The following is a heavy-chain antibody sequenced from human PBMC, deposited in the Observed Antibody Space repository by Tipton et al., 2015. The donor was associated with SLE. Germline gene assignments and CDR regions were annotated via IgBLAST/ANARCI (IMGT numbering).Heavy chain of an antibody. Sequence: TLSLTCAVCGGSFSGYYWSWIRQPPGKGLEWIGEINHSGSTNYNPSLKRRVTISVDTSKNQFSLKLSSVTAADTAVYYCARGLEGGYYFDYWGQGTLVTVSS. V-gene: IGHV4-34*01. J-gene: IGHJ4*02. CDR1: GGSFSGYY. D-gene: IGHD1-1*01. CDR3: ARGLEGGYYFDY. CDR2: INHSGST.